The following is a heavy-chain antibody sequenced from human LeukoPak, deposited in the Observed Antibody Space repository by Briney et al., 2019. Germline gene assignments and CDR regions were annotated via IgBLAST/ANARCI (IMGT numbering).Heavy chain of an antibody. J-gene: IGHJ4*02. D-gene: IGHD2-15*01. Sequence: ASVKVSCKASGYTFTTYGISWVRQAPGQGLEWMGWINPYNGDTNYAQKLQGRVTMTTDTSTSTAYMELRSLRSDDTAVYYCARDAKPYVVVVAAHQVWGQGTLVTVSS. CDR1: GYTFTTYG. CDR2: INPYNGDT. CDR3: ARDAKPYVVVVAAHQV. V-gene: IGHV1-18*01.